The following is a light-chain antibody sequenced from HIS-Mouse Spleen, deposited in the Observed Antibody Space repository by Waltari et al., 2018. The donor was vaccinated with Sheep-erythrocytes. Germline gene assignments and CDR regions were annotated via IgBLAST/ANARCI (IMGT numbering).Light chain of an antibody. CDR2: AAS. Sequence: IQMTQSPSTLSASVGDRVTITCRASQGISSYLAWYQQKPGKAPKLLIYAASTLQSGVPSRFSGSGSGTDFTLTISCLQSEDFATYYCQQYYSYLTFGPGTKVDIK. J-gene: IGKJ3*01. CDR1: QGISSY. V-gene: IGKV1-8*01. CDR3: QQYYSYLT.